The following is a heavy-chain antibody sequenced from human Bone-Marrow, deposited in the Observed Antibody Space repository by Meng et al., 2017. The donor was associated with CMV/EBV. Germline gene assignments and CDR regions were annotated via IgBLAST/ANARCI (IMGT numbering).Heavy chain of an antibody. Sequence: VKVSCKASGGTFSSYAISWVRQAPGQGLEWMGGIIPILGIANYAQKFQGRVTITADKSTSTAYMELSSLRSEDTAVYYCARGLAAAYDWGQGTLVTVSS. D-gene: IGHD6-13*01. CDR1: GGTFSSYA. CDR2: IIPILGIA. J-gene: IGHJ4*02. V-gene: IGHV1-69*10. CDR3: ARGLAAAYD.